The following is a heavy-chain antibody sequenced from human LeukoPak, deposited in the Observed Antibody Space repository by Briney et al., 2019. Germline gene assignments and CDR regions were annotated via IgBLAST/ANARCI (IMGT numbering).Heavy chain of an antibody. V-gene: IGHV3-23*01. Sequence: GGSLRLSCAASGFXFSSYAISWVRQAPGKGLEWVSAISGSGGSTYYADFVKGRFTISRDNSKNTLYLQMNSLRAEDTAVYYCAKTSGYGYNFDYWGQGTLVTVSS. CDR2: ISGSGGST. CDR1: GFXFSSYA. D-gene: IGHD5-12*01. CDR3: AKTSGYGYNFDY. J-gene: IGHJ4*02.